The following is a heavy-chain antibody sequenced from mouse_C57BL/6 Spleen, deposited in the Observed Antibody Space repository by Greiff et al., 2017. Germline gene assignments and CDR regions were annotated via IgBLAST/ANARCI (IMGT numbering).Heavy chain of an antibody. CDR2: IDPSDSYT. CDR1: GYTFTSYW. V-gene: IGHV1-59*01. CDR3: ARNYSNLDY. Sequence: VQLQQPGAELVRPGTSVKLSCKASGYTFTSYWMHWVKQRPGQGLEWIGVIDPSDSYTNYNQKFKGKATLTVDTSSSTAYMQLSSLTSEDSAVYYCARNYSNLDYWGQGTTLTVSS. D-gene: IGHD2-5*01. J-gene: IGHJ2*01.